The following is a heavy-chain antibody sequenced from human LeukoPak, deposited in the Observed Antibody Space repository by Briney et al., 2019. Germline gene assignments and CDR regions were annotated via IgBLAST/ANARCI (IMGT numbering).Heavy chain of an antibody. CDR3: ARDYSGQWLVSHDAFDI. Sequence: ASVKVSCKASGYTFTSYGISWVRQAPGQALEWKGWISAYNGNTNYAQKLQGRVTMTTDTSTSTAYMELRSLRSDDTAVYYCARDYSGQWLVSHDAFDIWGQGTMVTVSS. CDR1: GYTFTSYG. J-gene: IGHJ3*02. V-gene: IGHV1-18*01. CDR2: ISAYNGNT. D-gene: IGHD6-19*01.